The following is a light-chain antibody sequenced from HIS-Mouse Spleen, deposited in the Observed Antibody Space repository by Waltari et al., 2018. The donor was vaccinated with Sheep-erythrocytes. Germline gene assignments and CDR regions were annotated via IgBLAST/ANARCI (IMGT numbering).Light chain of an antibody. Sequence: EIVLTQSPATLSLSPGERATLSCRASQSVSSNLACYQQKPGQAPRPLIHDASNRATGIPARFRGSGSGTDFTLTISSLEPEDFAVYYCQQRSNWPPTFGQGTKVEIK. J-gene: IGKJ1*01. CDR3: QQRSNWPPT. V-gene: IGKV3-11*01. CDR1: QSVSSN. CDR2: DAS.